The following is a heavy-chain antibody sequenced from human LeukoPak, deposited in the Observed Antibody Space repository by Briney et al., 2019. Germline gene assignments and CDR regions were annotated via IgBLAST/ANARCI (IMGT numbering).Heavy chain of an antibody. J-gene: IGHJ3*01. V-gene: IGHV3-23*01. CDR2: ISGSGGST. CDR3: AKDWAAYSSSSEV. CDR1: GVTFSSYA. Sequence: GGSLRLSCAASGVTFSSYAMSWVRQAPGEGLEWVSAISGSGGSTYYADSVKGRFTISRDNSKNTLYLQMNSLRAEDTAVYYCAKDWAAYSSSSEVWGQGTMVTVSS. D-gene: IGHD6-6*01.